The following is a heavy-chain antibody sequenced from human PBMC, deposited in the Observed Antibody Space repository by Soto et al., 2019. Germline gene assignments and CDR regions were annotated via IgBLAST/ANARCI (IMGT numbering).Heavy chain of an antibody. V-gene: IGHV3-21*01. CDR1: GFTFSSYS. D-gene: IGHD2-21*02. J-gene: IGHJ4*02. Sequence: EVQLVESGGGLVKPGGSLRLSCAASGFTFSSYSMNWVRQAPGKGLEWVSSISSSSTYIYYADSVKGRFTISRDNAKNSLYLQMNSLRAGDTAVYYCARDMSGSIVVVTTMDYWGQGTLVTVSS. CDR3: ARDMSGSIVVVTTMDY. CDR2: ISSSSTYI.